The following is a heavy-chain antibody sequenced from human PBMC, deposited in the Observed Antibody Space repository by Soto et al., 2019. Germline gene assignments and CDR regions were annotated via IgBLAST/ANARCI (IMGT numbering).Heavy chain of an antibody. CDR2: IYYSGDT. CDR1: GDSIISGDYY. CDR3: ARTSYYDSSGYYNIDV. D-gene: IGHD3-22*01. J-gene: IGHJ6*02. V-gene: IGHV4-30-4*01. Sequence: TSETLSLTCTVSGDSIISGDYYWSWIRQTPGKGLEWIGYIYYSGDTNYNPSLKSRVIISVDTSKNQFSLKLSSVTAADTADYYCARTSYYDSSGYYNIDVWGQGTTVTVSS.